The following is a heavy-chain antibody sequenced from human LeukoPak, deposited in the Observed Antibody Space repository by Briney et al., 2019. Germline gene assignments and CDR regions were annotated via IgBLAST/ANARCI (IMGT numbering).Heavy chain of an antibody. Sequence: GGSLRLSWAASGFTFSNAWMSWVRQAPGKGPEWVGRIKSKTDGGTTDYAAPVKGRFTISRNDSKNTLYLQMNSLKTEDTAVYYCTTDQGSWYFDYWGQETLVTVSS. CDR3: TTDQGSWYFDY. V-gene: IGHV3-15*01. CDR1: GFTFSNAW. CDR2: IKSKTDGGTT. J-gene: IGHJ4*02. D-gene: IGHD6-13*01.